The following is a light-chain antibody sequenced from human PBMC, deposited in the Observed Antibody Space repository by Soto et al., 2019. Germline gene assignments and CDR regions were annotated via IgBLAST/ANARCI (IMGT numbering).Light chain of an antibody. V-gene: IGKV1-9*01. J-gene: IGKJ4*01. CDR1: QAIRDY. CDR2: AAS. CDR3: QQYGSSLT. Sequence: IQLTQSPSSLSASVGDRVTITCRASQAIRDYLAWYQQKPGKAPKLLIYAASTLQSGVPSRFSGSGSGTDFTLTISSLQPEDFATYYCQQYGSSLTFGGGTKVEIK.